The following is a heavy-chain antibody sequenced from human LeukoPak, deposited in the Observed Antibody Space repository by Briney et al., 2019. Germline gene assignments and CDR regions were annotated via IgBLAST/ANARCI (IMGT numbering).Heavy chain of an antibody. V-gene: IGHV4-59*01. CDR2: IYYSGST. CDR1: GGSISSYY. D-gene: IGHD2-2*01. J-gene: IGHJ6*03. Sequence: SETLSLTCTVSGGSISSYYWSWIRQPPGKGLEWIGYIYYSGSTNYNPSLKSRVTISVDTSKNQFSLKLSSVTAADTAVYYCARVFPDIVVVPAARTYYYYYMDVWGKGTTVTISS. CDR3: ARVFPDIVVVPAARTYYYYYMDV.